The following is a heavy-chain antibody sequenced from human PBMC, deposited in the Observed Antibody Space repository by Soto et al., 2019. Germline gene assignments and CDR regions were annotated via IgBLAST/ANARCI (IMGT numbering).Heavy chain of an antibody. D-gene: IGHD6-19*01. V-gene: IGHV4-34*01. CDR2: INDSGHT. CDR1: GGSFRGTY. J-gene: IGHJ4*02. CDR3: AHPSGWAFDY. Sequence: PSERLSLTCEVYGGSFRGTYWSWIRQPPGEGLEWIGEINDSGHTKINPSLKSRVTMSVDTSKHQFSLNLISVTAADTAVYYCAHPSGWAFDYRGRGTLVTVSS.